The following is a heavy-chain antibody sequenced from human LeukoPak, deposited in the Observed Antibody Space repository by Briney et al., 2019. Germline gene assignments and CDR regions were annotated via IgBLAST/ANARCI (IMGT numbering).Heavy chain of an antibody. CDR1: GYTFTSYG. Sequence: ASVKVSCKASGYTFTSYGISWVRQAPGQGLEWMGWISVYNGNTNYAQRLRGRVTLTTDISTSTAYMELRSLRSDDTAVYYCARGTYMDVWGKGTTVTVSS. CDR2: ISVYNGNT. CDR3: ARGTYMDV. J-gene: IGHJ6*03. V-gene: IGHV1-18*01.